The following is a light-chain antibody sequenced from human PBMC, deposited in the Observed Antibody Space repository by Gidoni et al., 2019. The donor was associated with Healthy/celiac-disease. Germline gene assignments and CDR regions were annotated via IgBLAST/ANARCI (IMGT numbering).Light chain of an antibody. CDR2: EAS. CDR1: QSVSSY. V-gene: IGKV3-11*01. J-gene: IGKJ3*01. CDR3: QQRRNWPPS. Sequence: EIVLTQSPATLSLSPGERATRSFRASQSVSSYLAWYKQKPGQAPRLLIYEASNRAPGIPARFSGSGSGKDFTRTISSLAPEEFAFYYCQQRRNWPPSFGPGTKVDIK.